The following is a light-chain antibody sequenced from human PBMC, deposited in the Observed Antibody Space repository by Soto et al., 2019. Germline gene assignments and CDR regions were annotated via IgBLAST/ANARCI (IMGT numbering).Light chain of an antibody. CDR3: RQYNNLTWT. J-gene: IGKJ1*01. CDR1: QSVSSN. V-gene: IGKV3-15*01. Sequence: ERVMTQAPATLSVSPGERATLSCRASQSVSSNLAWYQQKPGQAPRLLIYGASTRATGIPARFSGSGSGTEFTLTISSLQSEDFAVYYCRQYNNLTWTFGQGTKVDIK. CDR2: GAS.